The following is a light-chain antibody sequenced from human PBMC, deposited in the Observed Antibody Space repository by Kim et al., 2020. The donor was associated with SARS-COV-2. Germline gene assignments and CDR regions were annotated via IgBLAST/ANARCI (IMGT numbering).Light chain of an antibody. V-gene: IGLV2-14*03. CDR2: DVS. Sequence: GQSITISCTGTSGDVGGYNYVSWYQQHPGKAPKLMIYDVSNRPSGVSNRFSGSKSGNTASLTISGLQAEDEADYYCSSYTSSSTWVFGGGTQLTVL. CDR3: SSYTSSSTWV. J-gene: IGLJ3*02. CDR1: SGDVGGYNY.